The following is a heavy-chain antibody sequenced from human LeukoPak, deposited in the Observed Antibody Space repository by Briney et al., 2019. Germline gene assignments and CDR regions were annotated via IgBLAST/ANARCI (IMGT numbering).Heavy chain of an antibody. V-gene: IGHV4-4*07. CDR1: GGSISSYY. CDR2: IYTSGST. J-gene: IGHJ6*02. Sequence: SETLSLTCTVSGGSISSYYWSWLRQPAGKGLEWIGRIYTSGSTNYNPSLKSRVTMSVDTSKNQFSLKLSSVTAADTAVYYCARDKMVRGVIRSHYYYYGMDVWGQGTTVTVSS. CDR3: ARDKMVRGVIRSHYYYYGMDV. D-gene: IGHD3-10*01.